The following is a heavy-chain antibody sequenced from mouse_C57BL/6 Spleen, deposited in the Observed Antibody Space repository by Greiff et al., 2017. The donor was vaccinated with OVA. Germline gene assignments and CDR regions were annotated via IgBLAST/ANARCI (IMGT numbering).Heavy chain of an antibody. D-gene: IGHD2-3*01. J-gene: IGHJ3*01. CDR3: ARDRVYDGYSWFAY. CDR1: GYSITSGYY. CDR2: ISYDGSN. V-gene: IGHV3-6*01. Sequence: EVKLMESGPGLVKPSQSLSLTCSVTGYSITSGYYWHWIRQFPGNKLEWMGYISYDGSNNYNPSLKNRISITRDTSKNQFFLKLNSVTTEDTATYYCARDRVYDGYSWFAYWGQGTLVTVSA.